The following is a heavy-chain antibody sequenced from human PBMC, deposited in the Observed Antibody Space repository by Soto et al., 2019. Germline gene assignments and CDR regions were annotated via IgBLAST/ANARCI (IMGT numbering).Heavy chain of an antibody. CDR3: AKFPMSSGTLYFDY. Sequence: EVQLLESGGGLVQPGGSLRLSCEASGFTFSSYAMSWVRQAPGKGLEWVSAISGSGGSTYYADSVKGRFTISRDNSKNTLYLQMNSMRAEDTAVYYCAKFPMSSGTLYFDYWGQGTLVTVSS. D-gene: IGHD1-26*01. CDR1: GFTFSSYA. J-gene: IGHJ4*02. V-gene: IGHV3-23*01. CDR2: ISGSGGST.